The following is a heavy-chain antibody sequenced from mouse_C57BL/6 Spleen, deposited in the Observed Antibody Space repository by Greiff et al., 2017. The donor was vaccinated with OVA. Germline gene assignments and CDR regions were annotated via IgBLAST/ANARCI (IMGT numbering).Heavy chain of an antibody. Sequence: VKLQQPGTELVKPGASVKLSCKASGYTFTSYWMHWVKQRPGQGLEWIGNINPSNGGTNYNEKFKSKATLTVDKSSSTAYMQLSSLTSEDSAVYYCARWGILRDAMDYWGQGTSVTVSS. V-gene: IGHV1-53*01. CDR1: GYTFTSYW. CDR3: ARWGILRDAMDY. J-gene: IGHJ4*01. CDR2: INPSNGGT. D-gene: IGHD1-1*01.